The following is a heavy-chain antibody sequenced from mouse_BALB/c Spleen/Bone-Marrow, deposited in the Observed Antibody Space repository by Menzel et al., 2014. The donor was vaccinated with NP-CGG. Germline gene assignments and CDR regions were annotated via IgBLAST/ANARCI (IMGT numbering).Heavy chain of an antibody. D-gene: IGHD2-14*01. Sequence: QVQLQQSGPDLVAPSQSLSITCTVSGFSLTSYGVHWVRQPPGKGLEWLVVIWSDGSTTYNSALKSRLSISKDHSKSQVFLKMNSLQTDDTAMYYCARHRYGAMDYWGQGTSVTVSS. J-gene: IGHJ4*01. CDR3: ARHRYGAMDY. CDR1: GFSLTSYG. V-gene: IGHV2-6-2*01. CDR2: IWSDGST.